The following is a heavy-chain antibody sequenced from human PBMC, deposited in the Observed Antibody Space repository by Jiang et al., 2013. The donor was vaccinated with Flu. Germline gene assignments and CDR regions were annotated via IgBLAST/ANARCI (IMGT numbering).Heavy chain of an antibody. CDR1: GYTFTSYG. J-gene: IGHJ4*02. CDR3: ASTPDYGGNSGVMGYFDY. V-gene: IGHV1-18*04. Sequence: GAEVKKPGASVKVSCKASGYTFTSYGISWVRQAPGQGLEWMGWISAYNGNTNYAQKLQGRVTMTTDTSTSTAYMELRSLRSDDTAVYYCASTPDYGGNSGVMGYFDYWGQGTLVTVSS. CDR2: ISAYNGNT. D-gene: IGHD4-23*01.